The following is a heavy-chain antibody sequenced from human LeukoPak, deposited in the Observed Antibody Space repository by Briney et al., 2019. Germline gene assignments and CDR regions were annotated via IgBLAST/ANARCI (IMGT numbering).Heavy chain of an antibody. CDR2: IFHSGST. CDR3: ARVVDDSSGYYYSRYFQY. V-gene: IGHV4-4*02. Sequence: SGTLSLTCAVSGGSISSSNWWNWVRQSPGKGLEWIGEIFHSGSTNYNPSLKSRVTISVDKSKNQFSLKLTSVTAADTAVYYCARVVDDSSGYYYSRYFQYWGQGTLVTVSS. J-gene: IGHJ1*01. CDR1: GGSISSSNW. D-gene: IGHD3-22*01.